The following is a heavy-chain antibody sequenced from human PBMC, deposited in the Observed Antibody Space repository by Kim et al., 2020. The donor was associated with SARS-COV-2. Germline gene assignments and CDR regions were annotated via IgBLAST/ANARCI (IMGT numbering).Heavy chain of an antibody. J-gene: IGHJ4*01. CDR2: IYYSGST. D-gene: IGHD6-13*01. CDR3: ARLSSSWYFGIAVAGAFDY. CDR1: GGSISSYY. V-gene: IGHV4-59*08. Sequence: SETLSLTCTVSGGSISSYYWSWIRQPPGKGLEWIGYIYYSGSTNYNPSLKSRVTISVDTSKNQFSLKLSSVTAADTAVYYCARLSSSWYFGIAVAGAFDYWGQEPWSPSPQ.